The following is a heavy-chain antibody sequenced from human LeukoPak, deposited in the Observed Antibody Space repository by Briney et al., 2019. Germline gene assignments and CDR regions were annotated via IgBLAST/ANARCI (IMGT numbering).Heavy chain of an antibody. Sequence: GESLKISCKGAAYIFSSEWIGWVRQMPGKGLEWMGIIYPGDSDSRYSPSFQGQVIISADRSINTAYLQWVSLKASDTALHYFVRRVGGTTSRAFDIWGQGTMVSVSS. CDR1: AYIFSSEW. CDR2: IYPGDSDS. D-gene: IGHD1-26*01. V-gene: IGHV5-51*01. CDR3: VRRVGGTTSRAFDI. J-gene: IGHJ3*02.